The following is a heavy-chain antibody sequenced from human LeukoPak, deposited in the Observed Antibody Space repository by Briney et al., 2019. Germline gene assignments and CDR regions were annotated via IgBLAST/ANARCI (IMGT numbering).Heavy chain of an antibody. V-gene: IGHV1-2*02. CDR2: INPNSGGT. J-gene: IGHJ5*02. D-gene: IGHD5-12*01. CDR1: GYTFTGYY. CDR3: ARLPRVATPNNWFDP. Sequence: GASVKVSCKASGYTFTGYYMHWVRQAPGQGLEWMGWINPNSGGTNYAQKFQGRVTMTRDTSISTAYMELSRLRSDDTAVYYCARLPRVATPNNWFDPWGQGTLVTVSS.